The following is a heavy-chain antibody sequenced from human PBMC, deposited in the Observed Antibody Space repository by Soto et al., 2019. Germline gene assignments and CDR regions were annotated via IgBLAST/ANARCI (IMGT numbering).Heavy chain of an antibody. CDR2: IYYRGNT. J-gene: IGHJ5*02. Sequence: SETLSLTCTVSGVSITSGDYYWNWIRQPPGKGLEWIGNIYYRGNTYYNPSLKSRVTISLDTSKNQFSLKLTSVTAADTAVYYCASFGVGSMNWFDPWGQGTLVTSPQ. V-gene: IGHV4-30-4*01. CDR3: ASFGVGSMNWFDP. D-gene: IGHD3-3*01. CDR1: GVSITSGDYY.